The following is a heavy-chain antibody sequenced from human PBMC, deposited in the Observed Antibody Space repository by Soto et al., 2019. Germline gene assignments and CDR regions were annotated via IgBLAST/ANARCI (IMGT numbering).Heavy chain of an antibody. CDR2: INAGNGNT. D-gene: IGHD2-2*01. CDR1: GYTFTSYA. CDR3: ARKKIEGYFDL. J-gene: IGHJ2*01. Sequence: ASVKVSCKASGYTFTSYAVHWVRQAPGQRLEWMGWINAGNGNTKYSQKFQGRVTITRDTSASTAYMELSSLRSEDTAVYYCARKKIEGYFDLWGSGTLVTVSS. V-gene: IGHV1-3*01.